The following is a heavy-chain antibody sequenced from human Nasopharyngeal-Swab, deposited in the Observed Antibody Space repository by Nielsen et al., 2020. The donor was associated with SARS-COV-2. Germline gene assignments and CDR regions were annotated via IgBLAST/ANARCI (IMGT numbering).Heavy chain of an antibody. D-gene: IGHD1-1*01. V-gene: IGHV4-4*07. Sequence: SETLSLTCSVSGGSISGYFLSWIRQPAGEGLEWIGRVYTSGRTNYNPSLKSRVTISIDMSKNQFSLELRSVTAADTAFYYCARSGTTKYGLDVWGQGTTVIVSS. CDR3: ARSGTTKYGLDV. J-gene: IGHJ6*01. CDR2: VYTSGRT. CDR1: GGSISGYF.